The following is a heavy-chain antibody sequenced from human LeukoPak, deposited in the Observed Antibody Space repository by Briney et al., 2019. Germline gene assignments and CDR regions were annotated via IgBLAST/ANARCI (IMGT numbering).Heavy chain of an antibody. CDR2: INPNSGGT. V-gene: IGHV1-2*02. Sequence: GASVKVSCKASGYTFTGYYIHWVRQAPGQGPEWMGWINPNSGGTNYAQKFQGRVTMTRDTSTRTAYMELSRLRSDDTAVYYCARGFQLPHPLEDWLAPWGQGALVTVSS. D-gene: IGHD2-2*01. CDR1: GYTFTGYY. J-gene: IGHJ5*02. CDR3: ARGFQLPHPLEDWLAP.